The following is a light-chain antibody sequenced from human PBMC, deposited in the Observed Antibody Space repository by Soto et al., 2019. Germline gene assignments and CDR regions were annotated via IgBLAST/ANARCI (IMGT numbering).Light chain of an antibody. CDR1: QGVSSN. CDR2: DAS. CDR3: QQYGSSPF. J-gene: IGKJ3*01. Sequence: EIVLTQSPATLSLSPGERATLSCRASQGVSSNLAWYQQKPGQAPRLLIYDASNRATGIPARFSGSGSGTDFTLTISSLEPEDVAVYYCQQYGSSPFFGPGTKVDNK. V-gene: IGKV3D-11*03.